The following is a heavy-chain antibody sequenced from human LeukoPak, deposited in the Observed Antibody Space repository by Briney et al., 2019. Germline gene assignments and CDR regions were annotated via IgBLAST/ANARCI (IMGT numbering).Heavy chain of an antibody. J-gene: IGHJ4*02. V-gene: IGHV3-49*03. D-gene: IGHD6-19*01. CDR1: GFTFGDYL. Sequence: GGSLRLSCTASGFTFGDYLMSWFRQAPGQGLEWIGFISGGTTEYAASVKGRFTISRDDSTSIAYLQMNSLTTEDTAVYYCSRGSGWLSVYWGQGTLVTVSS. CDR3: SRGSGWLSVY. CDR2: ISGGTT.